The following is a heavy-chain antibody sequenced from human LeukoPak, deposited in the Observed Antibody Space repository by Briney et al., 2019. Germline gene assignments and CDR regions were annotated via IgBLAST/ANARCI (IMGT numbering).Heavy chain of an antibody. Sequence: PGGSLRLSCAASGFTFSSYGMHWVRQAPGKGLGWVAVISYDGSNKYYADDVEGRFTISRDNSKNTLYLQMNSLRAEDAAVYYCAKDFESGTFHCWGQGTLVTVSS. D-gene: IGHD6-13*01. CDR3: AKDFESGTFHC. J-gene: IGHJ4*02. V-gene: IGHV3-30*18. CDR2: ISYDGSNK. CDR1: GFTFSSYG.